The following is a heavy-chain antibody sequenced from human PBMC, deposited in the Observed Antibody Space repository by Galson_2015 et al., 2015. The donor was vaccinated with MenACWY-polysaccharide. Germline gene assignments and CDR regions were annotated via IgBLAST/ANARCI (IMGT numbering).Heavy chain of an antibody. D-gene: IGHD2-21*01. CDR2: MNPNSGNT. Sequence: SVKVSCKASGYTFNSYDINWVRQASGQGLEWMGWMNPNSGNTGYAQKFQGRVTMTSSSAMTTAYVELSSLRSEDTAVYYCARIIARKYTFADSWGQGTLVTVSS. V-gene: IGHV1-8*01. CDR3: ARIIARKYTFADS. J-gene: IGHJ4*02. CDR1: GYTFNSYD.